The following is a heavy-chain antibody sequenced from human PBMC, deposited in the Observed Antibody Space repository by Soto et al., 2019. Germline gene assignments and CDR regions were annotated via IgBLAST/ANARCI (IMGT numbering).Heavy chain of an antibody. D-gene: IGHD3-22*01. V-gene: IGHV4-30-2*01. Sequence: SETLSLTCAVSGGSISSGGYSWSWIRQPPGKGLEWIGYMYHSGSTYYNPSLKSRVTISIDRSKNQFSLKLSSVTAADTAVYYCARMRETYYYDSSGYASLYYFDYWGQGTLVTVSS. J-gene: IGHJ4*02. CDR2: MYHSGST. CDR3: ARMRETYYYDSSGYASLYYFDY. CDR1: GGSISSGGYS.